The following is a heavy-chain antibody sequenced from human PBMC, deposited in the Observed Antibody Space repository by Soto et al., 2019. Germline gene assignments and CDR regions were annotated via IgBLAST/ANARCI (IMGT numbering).Heavy chain of an antibody. CDR1: GGTFSSYA. Sequence: SVKVSCKASGGTFSSYAISGVRQAPGQGLEWMGGIIPIFGTANYAQKFQGRVTITADESTSTAYMELSSLRSEDTAVYYCARDATLYESSSYYYPYCGQGTLVTVSS. D-gene: IGHD3-22*01. CDR2: IIPIFGTA. CDR3: ARDATLYESSSYYYPY. V-gene: IGHV1-69*13. J-gene: IGHJ4*02.